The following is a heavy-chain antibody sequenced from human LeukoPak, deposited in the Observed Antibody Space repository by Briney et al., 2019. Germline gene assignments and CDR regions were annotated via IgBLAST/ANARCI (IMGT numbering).Heavy chain of an antibody. Sequence: ASVKVSCKASGYTFTGYYMHWVRQAPGQGLEWMGWINPNSGGTNYAQKFQGRVTMTRDTSISTAYMELSRLRSDDTAVYYCARSNYSGYGLADYWGQGTLVTVSS. CDR2: INPNSGGT. J-gene: IGHJ4*02. V-gene: IGHV1-2*02. CDR3: ARSNYSGYGLADY. CDR1: GYTFTGYY. D-gene: IGHD5-12*01.